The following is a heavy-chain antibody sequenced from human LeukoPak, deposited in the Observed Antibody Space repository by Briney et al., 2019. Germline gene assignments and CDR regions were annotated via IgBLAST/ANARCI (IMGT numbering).Heavy chain of an antibody. D-gene: IGHD5-18*01. CDR1: GFTFSSYW. V-gene: IGHV3-74*01. CDR2: INGDSSSI. Sequence: GGSLRLSCAVSGFTFSSYWMHWVRQAPGKGPVWVSRINGDSSSISYGDSVKGRFTISRDNADNTVYLQMNRLRVEDTAIYYCAKDQGYSYYYLDYWGQGTLVTVSS. CDR3: AKDQGYSYYYLDY. J-gene: IGHJ4*02.